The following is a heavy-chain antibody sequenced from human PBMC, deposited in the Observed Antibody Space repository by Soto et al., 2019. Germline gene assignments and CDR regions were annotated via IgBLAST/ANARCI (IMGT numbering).Heavy chain of an antibody. CDR3: ARVKDCTNGVCYYNWFDP. CDR2: ISAYNGNT. Sequence: ASVKVSCKASGYTFTSYGISWVRQAPGQGLEWMGWISAYNGNTNYAQKLQGRVTMTTDTSTSTAYMELRSLRSDDTAVFYCARVKDCTNGVCYYNWFDPWGQGTLVTVS. CDR1: GYTFTSYG. J-gene: IGHJ5*02. D-gene: IGHD2-8*01. V-gene: IGHV1-18*01.